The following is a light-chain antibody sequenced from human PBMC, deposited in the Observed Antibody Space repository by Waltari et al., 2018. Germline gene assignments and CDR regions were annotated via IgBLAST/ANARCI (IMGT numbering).Light chain of an antibody. CDR3: ATWDDSLSAWV. CDR2: RKN. CDR1: SSNIGSNF. Sequence: QSVLTQPPSASGTPGQRDTISCSGRSSNIGSNFVYWYQQLPGTAPKLLIYRKNQRPSGVPDRFSGSKSGTSASLAISGLRSEDEADYYCATWDDSLSAWVFGGGTKLTVL. V-gene: IGLV1-47*01. J-gene: IGLJ3*02.